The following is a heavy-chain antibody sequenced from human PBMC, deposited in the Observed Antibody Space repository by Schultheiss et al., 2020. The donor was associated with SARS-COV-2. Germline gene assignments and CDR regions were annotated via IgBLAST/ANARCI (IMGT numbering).Heavy chain of an antibody. Sequence: GGSLRLSCAASGFTFSNAWMSWVRQAPGKGLEWVGRIKSKTDGGTTDYAAPVKGRFTISRDDSKNTLYLQMNSLKTEDTAVYYCTTKALIVVVPAARHYYGMDVWGQGTTVTVSS. CDR2: IKSKTDGGTT. J-gene: IGHJ6*02. CDR3: TTKALIVVVPAARHYYGMDV. D-gene: IGHD2-2*01. V-gene: IGHV3-15*01. CDR1: GFTFSNAW.